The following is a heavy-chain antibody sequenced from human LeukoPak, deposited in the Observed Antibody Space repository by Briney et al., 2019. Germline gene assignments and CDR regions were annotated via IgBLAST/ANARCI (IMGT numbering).Heavy chain of an antibody. CDR1: GFTFSSYS. CDR3: ARDRPAFDI. Sequence: PGGSLRLSCAASGFTFSSYSMNWVRQAPGKGLEWVAVVYSGGRTYYADSVKGRFTISRDNSKNTLYLQMNSLRAEDTAVYYCARDRPAFDIWGQGTMVTVSS. CDR2: VYSGGRT. J-gene: IGHJ3*02. V-gene: IGHV3-66*01.